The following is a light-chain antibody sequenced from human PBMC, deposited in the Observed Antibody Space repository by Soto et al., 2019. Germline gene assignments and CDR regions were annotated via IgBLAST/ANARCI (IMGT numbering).Light chain of an antibody. CDR2: DAS. J-gene: IGKJ5*01. Sequence: EILMTQSPGTLSVSPGERVTLSCKASQSVSSNLAWYQQKPGQAPRLLIYDASNRATGIPARFSGSGSGTDFTLTISSLEPEDFAVYYCQQRSNWPPITFGQGTRLEIK. CDR1: QSVSSN. V-gene: IGKV3-11*01. CDR3: QQRSNWPPIT.